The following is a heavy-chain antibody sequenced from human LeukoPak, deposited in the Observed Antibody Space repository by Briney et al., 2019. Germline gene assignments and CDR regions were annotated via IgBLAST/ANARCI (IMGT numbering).Heavy chain of an antibody. CDR1: GASISSGTYY. D-gene: IGHD4-17*01. CDR2: IYTSDST. Sequence: PSETLSLTCTVSGASISSGTYYWSWIRQPAGKGLEWIGRIYTSDSTNYNPSLKSRVTISVDTSKNQFSLKVNSVTAADTAVYYCATDYVDYFDYWGQGTLVTVSS. V-gene: IGHV4-61*02. CDR3: ATDYVDYFDY. J-gene: IGHJ4*02.